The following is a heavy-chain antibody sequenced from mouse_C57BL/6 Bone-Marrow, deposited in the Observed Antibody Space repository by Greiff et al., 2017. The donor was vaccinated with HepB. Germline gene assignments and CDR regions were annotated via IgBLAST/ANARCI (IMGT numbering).Heavy chain of an antibody. CDR3: AKKDYDYADYYAMDF. CDR2: IWSGGST. Sequence: QVQLQQSGPGLVQPSQSLSITCTVSGFSLTSYGVHWVRQPPGKGLEWLGEIWSGGSTDYNAAYIYRQSISKDNSKSKVFFKMNSLRADDPAIYYYAKKDYDYADYYAMDFWGQGTSVTVSS. D-gene: IGHD2-4*01. CDR1: GFSLTSYG. V-gene: IGHV2-4*01. J-gene: IGHJ4*01.